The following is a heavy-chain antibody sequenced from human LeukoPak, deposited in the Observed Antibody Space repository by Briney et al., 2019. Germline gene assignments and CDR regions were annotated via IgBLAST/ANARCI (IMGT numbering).Heavy chain of an antibody. CDR3: ATSRFYLES. Sequence: GGSLRLSCAASGLTFSSYWMSWVRQAPEKGLEWVAKIKPDGSEIYHVDSVQGRFTISRDNAKNSLYLQMNSLRAEDTAVYYCATSRFYLESWGQGTLVTVSS. D-gene: IGHD3-16*02. CDR1: GLTFSSYW. CDR2: IKPDGSEI. V-gene: IGHV3-7*01. J-gene: IGHJ4*02.